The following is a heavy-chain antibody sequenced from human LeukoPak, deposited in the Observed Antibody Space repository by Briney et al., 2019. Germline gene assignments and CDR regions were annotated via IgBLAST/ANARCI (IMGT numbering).Heavy chain of an antibody. V-gene: IGHV4-59*08. D-gene: IGHD6-6*01. CDR2: IYYSGST. Sequence: PSEAPSLTCTVSGGSISGYYWSWIRQPPGKGLEWIGYIYYSGSTNYNPSLKSRLTISIDTSENQFSLKLSSVTAADTAVYYCAREYSSSSGRRAFDIWGQGPIGSVSS. CDR3: AREYSSSSGRRAFDI. CDR1: GGSISGYY. J-gene: IGHJ3*02.